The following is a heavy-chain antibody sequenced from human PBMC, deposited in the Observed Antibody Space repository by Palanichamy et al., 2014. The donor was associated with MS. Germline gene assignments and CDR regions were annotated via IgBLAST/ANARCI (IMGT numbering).Heavy chain of an antibody. D-gene: IGHD2-15*01. Sequence: EVQLVGVWGGLVQPGGSLRLSCAASGFTSVVTTCTGSPSYXKGLECVSAIGAAGDTYYPGSVKGRFSISRDSVKNSLYLQMNNLRAGDTAVYYCARFRDCSGGNSNCWFLDLWGRGTLVTVSS. J-gene: IGHJ2*01. CDR1: GFTSVVTT. CDR3: ARFRDCSGGNSNCWFLDL. V-gene: IGHV3-13*01. CDR2: IGAAGDT.